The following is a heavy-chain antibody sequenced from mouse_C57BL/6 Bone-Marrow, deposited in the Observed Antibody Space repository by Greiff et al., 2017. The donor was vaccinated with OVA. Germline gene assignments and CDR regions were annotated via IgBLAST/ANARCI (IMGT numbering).Heavy chain of an antibody. CDR3: ARPAGDSSGYVDYFDY. CDR2: ISSGGSYT. J-gene: IGHJ2*01. CDR1: GFTFSSYG. V-gene: IGHV5-6*02. D-gene: IGHD3-2*02. Sequence: EVKLVESGGDLVKPGGSLKLSCAASGFTFSSYGMSWVRQTPDKRLEWVATISSGGSYTYYPDSVKGRFTISRDNAKNTLYLQMSSLKSEDTAMYYCARPAGDSSGYVDYFDYWGQGTTLTVSS.